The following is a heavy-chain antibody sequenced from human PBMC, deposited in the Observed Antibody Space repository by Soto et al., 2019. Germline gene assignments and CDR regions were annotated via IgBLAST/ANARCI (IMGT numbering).Heavy chain of an antibody. V-gene: IGHV5-51*01. CDR1: GYSFTNYW. Sequence: EVQLVQSGAEVKKPGESLQISCKGSGYSFTNYWIGWVRQMPGKGLEWMGLIYPGDSDTRYSPSFEGQVTISADKSISTAYLQWSGLKASDTAMYYCARRKASSTTSLSFRAGFDYWGQGTLVTVSS. D-gene: IGHD2-2*01. CDR2: IYPGDSDT. J-gene: IGHJ4*02. CDR3: ARRKASSTTSLSFRAGFDY.